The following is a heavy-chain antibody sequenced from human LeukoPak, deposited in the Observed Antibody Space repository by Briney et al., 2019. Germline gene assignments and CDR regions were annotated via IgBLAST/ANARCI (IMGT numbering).Heavy chain of an antibody. V-gene: IGHV4-34*01. CDR3: ASGRLSAVAGKYDY. CDR2: INHSGST. D-gene: IGHD6-19*01. J-gene: IGHJ4*02. CDR1: GGSFSGYY. Sequence: PSETLSLTCAVYGGSFSGYYWSLIRQPPGKGLEWIEEINHSGSTNYNPSLKSRVTISVDTSKNQFSLKLSSVTAADTAVYYCASGRLSAVAGKYDYWGQGTLVTVSS.